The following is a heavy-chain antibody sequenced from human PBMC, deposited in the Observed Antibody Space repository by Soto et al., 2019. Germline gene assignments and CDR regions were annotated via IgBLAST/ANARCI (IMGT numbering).Heavy chain of an antibody. V-gene: IGHV4-38-2*02. Sequence: SETLSLTCAVSGYSISSGYFWGWIRQPPGKGLEWIGSIHHRGSTYYNPSLKGRVTISVDTSKNQFSLKLTSVTAADTAVYFCAREVGATARAFDYWGQGALVTVSS. D-gene: IGHD1-26*01. CDR2: IHHRGST. CDR1: GYSISSGYF. J-gene: IGHJ4*02. CDR3: AREVGATARAFDY.